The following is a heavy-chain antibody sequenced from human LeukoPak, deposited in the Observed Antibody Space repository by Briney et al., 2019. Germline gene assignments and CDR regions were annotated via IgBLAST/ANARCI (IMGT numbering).Heavy chain of an antibody. CDR3: ARDSSSWYQTFDY. CDR1: GGSISSSSYY. J-gene: IGHJ4*02. V-gene: IGHV4-39*07. Sequence: SETLSLTCTVSGGSISSSSYYWGWIRQPPGKGLEWIGSIYYSGSTYYNPSLKSRVTISVDTSKNQFSLKLSSVTAADTAVYYCARDSSSWYQTFDYWGQGTLVTVSS. CDR2: IYYSGST. D-gene: IGHD6-13*01.